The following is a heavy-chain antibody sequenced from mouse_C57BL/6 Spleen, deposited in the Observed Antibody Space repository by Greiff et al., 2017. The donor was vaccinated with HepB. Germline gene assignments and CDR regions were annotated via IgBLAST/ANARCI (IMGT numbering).Heavy chain of an antibody. CDR1: GYTFTDYY. D-gene: IGHD4-1*01. Sequence: EVQLQQSGPELVKPGASVKISCKASGYTFTDYYMNWVKQSHGKSLEWIGDINPNNGGTSYNEKFKGKATLTVDKSSTTAYMELRSLTSEDSAVYYCAITGTRYFAYWGQGTTLTVSS. CDR3: AITGTRYFAY. J-gene: IGHJ2*01. CDR2: INPNNGGT. V-gene: IGHV1-26*01.